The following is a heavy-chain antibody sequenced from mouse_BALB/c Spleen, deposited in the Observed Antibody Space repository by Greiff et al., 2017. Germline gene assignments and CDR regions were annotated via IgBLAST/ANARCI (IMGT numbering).Heavy chain of an antibody. CDR1: GFNIKDTY. Sequence: EVKLVESGAELVKPGASVKLSCTASGFNIKDTYMHWVKQRPEQGLEWIGRIDPANGNTKYDPKFQGKATITADTSSNTAYLQLSSLTSEDTAVYYCARMITPPWYFDYWGQGTTLTVSA. J-gene: IGHJ2*01. CDR3: ARMITPPWYFDY. V-gene: IGHV14-3*02. CDR2: IDPANGNT. D-gene: IGHD2-4*01.